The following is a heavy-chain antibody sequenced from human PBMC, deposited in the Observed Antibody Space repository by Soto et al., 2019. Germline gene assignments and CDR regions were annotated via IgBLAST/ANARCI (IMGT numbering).Heavy chain of an antibody. V-gene: IGHV1-69*02. D-gene: IGHD5-12*01. CDR3: VRVVAIPGYPDN. J-gene: IGHJ4*02. CDR2: FIPMLGIT. CDR1: GDSFSRST. Sequence: SVKVSCKASGDSFSRSTFSWVRQAPGQGLEWKGRFIPMLGITNYAQTFQGRVTITADKSTSTAYMDLSSLRSEDTAVYYCVRVVAIPGYPDNWGQGTLVTVSS.